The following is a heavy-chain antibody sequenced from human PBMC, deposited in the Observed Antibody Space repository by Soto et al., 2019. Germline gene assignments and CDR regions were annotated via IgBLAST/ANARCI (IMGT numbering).Heavy chain of an antibody. D-gene: IGHD2-8*01. Sequence: PGGSLRLSCAASEFTFRTFSIAWVRQAPWKGLEWVSTIDNGGGGTFYADSVKGRFSISRDISKNALYLEMKNLRAEDTAIYYCAKEPEVSGRGLVYWGQRIMVTVSS. CDR2: IDNGGGGT. CDR1: EFTFRTFS. V-gene: IGHV3-23*01. J-gene: IGHJ4*02. CDR3: AKEPEVSGRGLVY.